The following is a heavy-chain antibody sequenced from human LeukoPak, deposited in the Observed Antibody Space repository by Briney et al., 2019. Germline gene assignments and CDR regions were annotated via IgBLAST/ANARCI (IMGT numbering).Heavy chain of an antibody. Sequence: GGSLRLSRAASGFTFSSYSMNWVRQAPGKGLEWVSSISSSSSYIYYADSVKGRFTISRDNAKNSLYLQMNSLRAEDTAVYYCARDRSGSYLGLEKLAYFDYWGQGTLVTVSS. J-gene: IGHJ4*02. D-gene: IGHD1-26*01. CDR2: ISSSSSYI. CDR1: GFTFSSYS. CDR3: ARDRSGSYLGLEKLAYFDY. V-gene: IGHV3-21*01.